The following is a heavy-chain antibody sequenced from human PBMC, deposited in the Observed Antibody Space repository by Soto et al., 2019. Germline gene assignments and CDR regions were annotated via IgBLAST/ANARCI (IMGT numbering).Heavy chain of an antibody. J-gene: IGHJ6*03. CDR1: GGSISSYY. CDR2: IYYSGST. Sequence: SETLSLTCTVSGGSISSYYWSWIRQPPGKGLEWTGYIYYSGSTNYNPSLKSRVTISVDTSKNQFSLKLSSVTAADTAVYYCARVYDFWSGFMDVWGKGTTVTVSS. D-gene: IGHD3-3*01. V-gene: IGHV4-59*01. CDR3: ARVYDFWSGFMDV.